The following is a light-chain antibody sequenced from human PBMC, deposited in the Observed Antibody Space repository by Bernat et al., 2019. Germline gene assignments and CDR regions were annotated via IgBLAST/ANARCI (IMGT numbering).Light chain of an antibody. CDR2: EVS. CDR1: QSLVYSDGNTY. CDR3: MQGAPWPPT. Sequence: DVVLTQSPLSEPVTLGQPASISCRSSQSLVYSDGNTYLNWFQQRPGQSPRRLIYEVSNRDSGVPDRFRGSGSVTDFALKITRAEAEEVGVDYWMQGAPWPPTFGQGTKLEIK. V-gene: IGKV2-30*01. J-gene: IGKJ2*01.